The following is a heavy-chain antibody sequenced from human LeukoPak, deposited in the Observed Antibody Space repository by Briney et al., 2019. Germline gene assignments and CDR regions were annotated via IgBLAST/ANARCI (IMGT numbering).Heavy chain of an antibody. CDR3: ARENNDYGGKKAFDY. D-gene: IGHD4-23*01. Sequence: SQSLSLTCAVSGGSSRSGDYFWSWSRQPPGKGLEWIGHIHYSGNTYYNPSLKSRVSISVDTSKNQFSLKLSSVTAADTAVYYCARENNDYGGKKAFDYWGQGTLVTVSS. V-gene: IGHV4-30-4*01. CDR2: IHYSGNT. J-gene: IGHJ4*02. CDR1: GGSSRSGDYF.